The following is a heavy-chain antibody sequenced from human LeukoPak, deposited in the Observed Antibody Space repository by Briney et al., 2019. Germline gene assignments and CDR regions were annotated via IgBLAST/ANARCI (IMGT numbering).Heavy chain of an antibody. D-gene: IGHD3-10*01. CDR1: GFTFSDYY. J-gene: IGHJ6*02. CDR3: ARHVGGRPELLWFGELLLGMDV. CDR2: ISSSGSTI. V-gene: IGHV3-11*01. Sequence: GGSLRLSCAASGFTFSDYYMSWIRQAPGKGLEWVSYISSSGSTIYYADSVKGRFTISRDNAKNSLYLQMNSLRAEDTAVYYCARHVGGRPELLWFGELLLGMDVWGQGTTVTVSS.